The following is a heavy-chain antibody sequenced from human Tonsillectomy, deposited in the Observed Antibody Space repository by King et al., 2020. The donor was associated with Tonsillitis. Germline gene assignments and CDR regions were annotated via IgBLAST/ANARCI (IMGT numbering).Heavy chain of an antibody. V-gene: IGHV3-33*01. CDR2: IWYDGSNK. Sequence: VQLVESGGGVVQPGRSLRLSCAASGVTFSSYGMHWVRQAPGKGLEWVAVIWYDGSNKYYADSVKGRFTISRDNSKNTLYLQMNSLRAEDTAVYYCARDLLWFGELAEYYFDYWGQGTLVTVSS. CDR3: ARDLLWFGELAEYYFDY. J-gene: IGHJ4*02. D-gene: IGHD3-10*01. CDR1: GVTFSSYG.